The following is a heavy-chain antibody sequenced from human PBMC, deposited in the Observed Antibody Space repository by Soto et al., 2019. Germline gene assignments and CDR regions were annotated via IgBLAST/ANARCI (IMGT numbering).Heavy chain of an antibody. CDR1: GFTFSSNS. CDR3: ARVGYSSGWVPDY. D-gene: IGHD6-19*01. CDR2: ISSSSSYI. V-gene: IGHV3-21*01. Sequence: EVQLVESGGGLVKPGGSLRLSCAAAGFTFSSNSMKWARQAPGKGLEWVSLISSSSSYIYYADSVKGRFTISRDNAKNTLYLQMNSLRAEDTAVYYCARVGYSSGWVPDYWGQGTLVTVSS. J-gene: IGHJ4*02.